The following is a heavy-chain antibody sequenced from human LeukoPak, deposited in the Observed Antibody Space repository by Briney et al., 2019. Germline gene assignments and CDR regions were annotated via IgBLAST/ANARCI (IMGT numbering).Heavy chain of an antibody. CDR1: GFTFSSYA. V-gene: IGHV3-48*03. Sequence: GGSLRLSCAASGFTFSSYAMSWVRQAPGKGLEWVSYISRSGGTIYYADSVKGRFTISRDNAKNSLYLQMNSLRAEDTAVYYCARDYHYNSSEYAFDIWGQGTMVTVSS. CDR3: ARDYHYNSSEYAFDI. J-gene: IGHJ3*02. CDR2: ISRSGGTI. D-gene: IGHD3-22*01.